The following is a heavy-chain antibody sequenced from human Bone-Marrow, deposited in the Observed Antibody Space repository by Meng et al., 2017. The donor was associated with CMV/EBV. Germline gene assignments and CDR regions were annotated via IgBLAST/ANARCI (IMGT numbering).Heavy chain of an antibody. V-gene: IGHV3-66*02. CDR2: IFAAGNT. Sequence: GGSLRLSCAGSGFTVSSDYMSWVRQTPGKGLEWVSIIFAAGNTYYADSVKGRFTISRDSSKNTLYLQMNSLRAEDTAVYYCTRQAHYSLDWDCWGQGTRVTVPS. D-gene: IGHD3/OR15-3a*01. CDR1: GFTVSSDY. CDR3: TRQAHYSLDWDC. J-gene: IGHJ4*02.